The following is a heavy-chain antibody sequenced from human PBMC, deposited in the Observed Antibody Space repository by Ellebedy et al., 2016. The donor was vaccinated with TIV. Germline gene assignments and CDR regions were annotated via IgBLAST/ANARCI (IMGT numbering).Heavy chain of an antibody. J-gene: IGHJ4*02. Sequence: GGSLRLXCAASGITFSNYAMTWVRQAPGKGLEWVSAISGSGDNTFHADSVKGRFTISRDNSKNTLYLQMNTLRAEDTAIYYCAKSTGAGGTTLSPGDYWGQGTLVTVSS. D-gene: IGHD1-7*01. CDR2: ISGSGDNT. CDR3: AKSTGAGGTTLSPGDY. V-gene: IGHV3-23*01. CDR1: GITFSNYA.